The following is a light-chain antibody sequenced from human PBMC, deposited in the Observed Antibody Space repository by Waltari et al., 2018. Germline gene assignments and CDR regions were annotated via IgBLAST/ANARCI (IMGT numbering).Light chain of an antibody. CDR1: QSLLHSNGNTY. J-gene: IGKJ1*01. V-gene: IGKV2D-29*02. CDR2: KVT. Sequence: DIVMTQTPLSLPVTPGEPASISCRSSQSLLHSNGNTYLHWYLQKPGQSPRLLIYKVTNRESGVPDRFSGSWSGTDFTLKISRVEPEDVGFYYCLQSSKDPWTFGQGTKVEIK. CDR3: LQSSKDPWT.